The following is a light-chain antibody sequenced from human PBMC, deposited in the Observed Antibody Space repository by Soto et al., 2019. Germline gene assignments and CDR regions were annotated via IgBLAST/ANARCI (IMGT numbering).Light chain of an antibody. Sequence: EIVLTQSPATLSLSPGEGATLSCRASQSLSSSLAWYQQRPGQAPRLLIYDASMRSTGMPARFSGSGSGTDYTLTTSSLEPEDFAVYYCQQRYNWPPLFSFGPGNKVNI. CDR1: QSLSSS. CDR2: DAS. V-gene: IGKV3-11*01. J-gene: IGKJ3*01. CDR3: QQRYNWPPLFS.